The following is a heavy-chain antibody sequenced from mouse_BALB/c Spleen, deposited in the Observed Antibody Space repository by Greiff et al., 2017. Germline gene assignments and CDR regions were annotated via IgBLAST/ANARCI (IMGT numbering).Heavy chain of an antibody. CDR3: NACGNYGSAMDY. J-gene: IGHJ4*01. Sequence: VQLQQSGAELVRSGASVKLSCTASGFNIKDYYMHWVKQRPEQGLEWIGWIDPENGDTEYAPQFQGKATMTADTSSNTAYLQLSSLTSEDTAVYYCNACGNYGSAMDYWGQGTSVTVSS. D-gene: IGHD2-1*01. V-gene: IGHV14-4*02. CDR1: GFNIKDYY. CDR2: IDPENGDT.